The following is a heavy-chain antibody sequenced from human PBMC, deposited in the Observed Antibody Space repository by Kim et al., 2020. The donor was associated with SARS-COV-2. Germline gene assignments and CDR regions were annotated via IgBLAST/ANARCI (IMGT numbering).Heavy chain of an antibody. V-gene: IGHV3-15*01. Sequence: APVKGRFTISRDDSKNTLYLQMNSLKTEDTAVYYCTTDLFYTVTTLPSDYWGQGTLVTVSS. J-gene: IGHJ4*02. D-gene: IGHD4-17*01. CDR3: TTDLFYTVTTLPSDY.